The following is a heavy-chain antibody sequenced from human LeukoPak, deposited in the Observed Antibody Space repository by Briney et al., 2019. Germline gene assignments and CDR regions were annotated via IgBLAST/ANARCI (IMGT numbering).Heavy chain of an antibody. Sequence: ASVKVSCKASGGTFSSYAISWVRQAPGQGLEWMGRIIPILGIANYAQKFQGRVTITADKSTSTAYMELSSLRSEDTAVYYCASVRRLCGGDCYHFDYWGQGTLVTVSS. J-gene: IGHJ4*02. CDR2: IIPILGIA. CDR1: GGTFSSYA. V-gene: IGHV1-69*04. D-gene: IGHD2-21*02. CDR3: ASVRRLCGGDCYHFDY.